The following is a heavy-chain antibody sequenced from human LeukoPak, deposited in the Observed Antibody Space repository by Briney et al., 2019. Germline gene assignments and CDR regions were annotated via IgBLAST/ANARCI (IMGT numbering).Heavy chain of an antibody. CDR1: GXTFSSYA. Sequence: PGGSLRLSCAASGXTFSSYAMTWVRQAPGKGLEWVSAISPSGYNTYYADSVKGRFTISRDKSKNTLYLQMNSLRAEDTAVYYCAKDAHSSSSTGWGQGTLVTVSS. D-gene: IGHD6-13*01. J-gene: IGHJ4*02. CDR3: AKDAHSSSSTG. V-gene: IGHV3-23*01. CDR2: ISPSGYNT.